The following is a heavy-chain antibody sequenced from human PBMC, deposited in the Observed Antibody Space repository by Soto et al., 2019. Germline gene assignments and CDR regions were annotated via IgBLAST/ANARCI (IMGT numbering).Heavy chain of an antibody. CDR1: GFTFSNAW. J-gene: IGHJ4*02. CDR2: IKSKTDGGTT. D-gene: IGHD4-17*01. V-gene: IGHV3-15*07. Sequence: GGSLRLSCAASGFTFSNAWMNWVRQAPGKGLEWVGRIKSKTDGGTTDYAAPVKGRFTISRDDSKNTLYLQMNSLKTEDTAVYYCTTDPGYGDYADFDYWGQGTLVTVSS. CDR3: TTDPGYGDYADFDY.